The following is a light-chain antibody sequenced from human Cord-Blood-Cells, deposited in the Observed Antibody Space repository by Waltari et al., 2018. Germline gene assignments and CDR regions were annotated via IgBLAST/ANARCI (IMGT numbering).Light chain of an antibody. V-gene: IGKV1-39*01. CDR1: QSISSY. CDR2: AAS. CDR3: QQSYSNPYT. J-gene: IGKJ2*01. Sequence: DIQPTQSPSSLSASVGDRVTITCRASQSISSYLDWYQQKPGKAPKLLIYAASSLQSGVPSRFSGSGSGTDFTLTISSLQPEDFATYYCQQSYSNPYTFGQGTKLEIK.